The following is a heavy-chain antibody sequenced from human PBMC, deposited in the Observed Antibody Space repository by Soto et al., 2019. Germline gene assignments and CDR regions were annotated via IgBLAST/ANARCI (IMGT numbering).Heavy chain of an antibody. CDR2: VSIGGST. J-gene: IGHJ4*02. D-gene: IGHD2-15*01. CDR1: GFTFSSNA. V-gene: IGHV3-23*01. Sequence: GGSLRLSCAASGFTFSSNAMGWVRQGPGKGLEWVAVVSIGGSTHYADSVRGRFTISRDNSKNTLSLQMNSLTAEDTAVYFCAKRRGAGGHFDYWGQGALVTVSS. CDR3: AKRRGAGGHFDY.